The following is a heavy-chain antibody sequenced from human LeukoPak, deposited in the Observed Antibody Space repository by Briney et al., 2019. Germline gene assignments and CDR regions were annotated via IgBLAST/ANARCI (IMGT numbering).Heavy chain of an antibody. CDR2: ISYDGSNK. CDR1: GFTFSSYG. Sequence: GGSLRLSCAASGFTFSSYGMHWVRQAPGKGLEWVAVISYDGSNKYYADSVKGRFTISRDNSKNTLYLQMNSLRAEDTAVYYCAKDQGSSWYGLDYWGQGTLVTVSS. CDR3: AKDQGSSWYGLDY. D-gene: IGHD6-13*01. J-gene: IGHJ4*02. V-gene: IGHV3-30*18.